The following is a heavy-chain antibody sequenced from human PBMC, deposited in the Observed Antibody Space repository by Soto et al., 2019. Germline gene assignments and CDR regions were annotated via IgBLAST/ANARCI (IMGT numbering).Heavy chain of an antibody. CDR3: AKDQSNSNPLYYFDF. CDR1: GFTFSIYT. Sequence: GGSLRLSCAASGFTFSIYTMTWVRQSPGKGLEWVSSMSRTGDNTYYADSVKGRFTISRDNSKNTLYLQMNSLRAEDTAIYYCAKDQSNSNPLYYFDFWGPGTLVTVSS. D-gene: IGHD3-22*01. V-gene: IGHV3-23*01. J-gene: IGHJ4*02. CDR2: MSRTGDNT.